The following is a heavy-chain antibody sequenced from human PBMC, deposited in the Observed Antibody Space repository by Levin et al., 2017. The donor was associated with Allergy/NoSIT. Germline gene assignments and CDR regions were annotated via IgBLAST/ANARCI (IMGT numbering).Heavy chain of an antibody. V-gene: IGHV1-46*01. Sequence: ASVKVSCKTSGHPVTNYYMHWVRQAPGQGLEWMGVINPSGDTATYAQRFQGRVTVTRDTSTSTVYMELNSLRSDDTAVYYCAKWGTAGGGDYWGQGTLVTVSS. CDR1: GHPVTNYY. D-gene: IGHD1-26*01. CDR2: INPSGDTA. J-gene: IGHJ4*02. CDR3: AKWGTAGGGDY.